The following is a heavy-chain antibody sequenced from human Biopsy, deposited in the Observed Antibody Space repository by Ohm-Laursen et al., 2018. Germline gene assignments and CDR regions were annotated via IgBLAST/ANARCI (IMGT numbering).Heavy chain of an antibody. CDR3: ARATNSTGWPYYYFYGMDV. CDR1: GGSISSDY. CDR2: IYYSGST. Sequence: PSETLSLTCSVSGGSISSDYWSWIRQTPGKGLEWIGYIYYSGSTNYNPSLKSRVTISVDTSKNQFSLRLNSVTAAETAVYYCARATNSTGWPYYYFYGMDVWGQGTTVTVSS. V-gene: IGHV4-59*01. D-gene: IGHD2/OR15-2a*01. J-gene: IGHJ6*02.